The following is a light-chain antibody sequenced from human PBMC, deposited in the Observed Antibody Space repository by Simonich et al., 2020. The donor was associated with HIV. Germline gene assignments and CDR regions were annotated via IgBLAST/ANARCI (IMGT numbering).Light chain of an antibody. Sequence: EIVLTQSPGTLSLSPGERITLSCRASQSVSSSYLAWYQQKPGLAPRLLIYEASRRATGIPDRFSGSGSGTDFTLTISRLEPEDFAVYYCQQYGSSPYTFGQGTKLEIK. CDR2: EAS. CDR3: QQYGSSPYT. J-gene: IGKJ2*01. CDR1: QSVSSSY. V-gene: IGKV3D-20*01.